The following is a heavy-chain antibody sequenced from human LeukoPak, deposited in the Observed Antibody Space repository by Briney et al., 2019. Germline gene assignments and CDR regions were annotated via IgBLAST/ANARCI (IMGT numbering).Heavy chain of an antibody. CDR3: AGGAGVYYYGMDV. Sequence: GGSLRLSCAASGFTFSNYGLSWVRQAPGKGLEWVSAISGGGSVTYYADSVRGRFTISRDNSKNTLFLQMNTLRADDTAVYYCAGGAGVYYYGMDVWGQGTSVTVSS. CDR2: ISGGGSVT. V-gene: IGHV3-23*01. J-gene: IGHJ6*02. CDR1: GFTFSNYG.